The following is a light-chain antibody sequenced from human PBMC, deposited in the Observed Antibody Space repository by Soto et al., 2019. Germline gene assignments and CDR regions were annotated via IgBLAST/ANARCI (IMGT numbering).Light chain of an antibody. CDR1: QSVSSSY. CDR2: GAS. Sequence: EIVLTQSPGTPSLSPGERANLSCRASQSVSSSYLAWYQQKPGQAPRLLIYGASSRATGIPDRFSGSGSGTVFALTISRLEPEDFAVYYCHQYGSSLVTFGEGTKVEL. V-gene: IGKV3-20*01. J-gene: IGKJ1*01. CDR3: HQYGSSLVT.